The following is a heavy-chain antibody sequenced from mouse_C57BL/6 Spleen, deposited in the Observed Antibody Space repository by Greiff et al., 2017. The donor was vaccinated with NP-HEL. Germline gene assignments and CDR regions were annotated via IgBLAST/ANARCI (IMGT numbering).Heavy chain of an antibody. V-gene: IGHV1-9*01. Sequence: QVQLQQSGAELMKPGASVKLSCKASGYTFTGYWIHWVKQRPGHGLEWIGEILPGSGSTNYNEKFKGKATFTADTSSNTAYMQLSSLTTADSAFYDCARKVITTVVATHFDYWGQGTTLTVSS. CDR1: GYTFTGYW. J-gene: IGHJ2*01. CDR3: ARKVITTVVATHFDY. D-gene: IGHD1-1*01. CDR2: ILPGSGST.